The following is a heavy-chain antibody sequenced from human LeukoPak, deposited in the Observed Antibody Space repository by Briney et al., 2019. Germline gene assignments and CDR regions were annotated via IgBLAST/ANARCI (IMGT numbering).Heavy chain of an antibody. CDR3: ARGGSRHPSPEDY. CDR1: GFTFSSYA. J-gene: IGHJ4*02. D-gene: IGHD1-1*01. V-gene: IGHV3-23*01. Sequence: GGSLRLSCAASGFTFSSYAMSWVRQAPGKGLEWVSAISGSGGSTYYADSVKGRFTISRDNSKNTLYLQMNSLRAEDTAVYYCARGGSRHPSPEDYWGRGTLVTVSS. CDR2: ISGSGGST.